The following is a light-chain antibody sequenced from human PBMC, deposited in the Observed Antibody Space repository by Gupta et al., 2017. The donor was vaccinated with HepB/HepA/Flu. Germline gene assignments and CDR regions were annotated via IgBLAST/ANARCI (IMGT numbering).Light chain of an antibody. CDR2: DVS. CDR3: SSEKDSHSHVV. V-gene: IGLV2-14*03. CDR1: SGDIGVYDF. Sequence: QSALTQPASVSASPGPSSTIPCTGPSGDIGVYDFVSWYRQHPAKAPQRMMYDVSHRPSGVARRFSGSKSGNTASLTIAALQAEDEATYYCSSEKDSHSHVVFGGGTKLTVL. J-gene: IGLJ3*02.